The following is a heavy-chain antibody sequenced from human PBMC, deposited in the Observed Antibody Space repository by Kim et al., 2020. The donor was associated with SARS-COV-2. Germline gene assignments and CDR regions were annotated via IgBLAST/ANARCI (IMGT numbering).Heavy chain of an antibody. CDR3: TKSGPGPHF. V-gene: IGHV3-23*01. CDR1: GFTFSSYA. J-gene: IGHJ4*02. CDR2: ISGSAGST. Sequence: GGSLRLSCAASGFTFSSYAMSWVRQAPGKGLEWVPSISGSAGSTYYADSVKGRFTISRDNSKKTLYLQMNSLRAEDTAIYFCTKSGPGPHFWGQGTLVTVSS.